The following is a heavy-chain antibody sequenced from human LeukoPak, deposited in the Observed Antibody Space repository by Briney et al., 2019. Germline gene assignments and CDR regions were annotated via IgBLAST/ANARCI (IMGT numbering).Heavy chain of an antibody. CDR2: IYYSGST. CDR1: GGSITGYY. D-gene: IGHD3-22*01. V-gene: IGHV4-59*08. J-gene: IGHJ2*01. CDR3: ARVDRDYYDSSGYYPTTWYFDL. Sequence: SETLSLTCTVSGGSITGYYWNWIRQPPGKGLEWIGYIYYSGSTNYNPSLKSRVTISVDTSENQFSLKLNSVTAADTAVYYCARVDRDYYDSSGYYPTTWYFDLWGRGTLVTVSS.